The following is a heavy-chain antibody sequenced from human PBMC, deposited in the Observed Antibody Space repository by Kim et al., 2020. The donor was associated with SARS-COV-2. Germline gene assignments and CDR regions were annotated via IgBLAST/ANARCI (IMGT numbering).Heavy chain of an antibody. J-gene: IGHJ3*02. V-gene: IGHV5-10-1*01. CDR2: IDPSDSYT. Sequence: GESLRISCNGSGYPFINYWISWVRQMPGEGLEWMARIDPSDSYTNYSPSFEGHVTVSVDKSTSTAYLQWSSLKASDTAMYYCAIRFCSGGGCYPGDAFDI. CDR3: AIRFCSGGGCYPGDAFDI. CDR1: GYPFINYW. D-gene: IGHD2-15*01.